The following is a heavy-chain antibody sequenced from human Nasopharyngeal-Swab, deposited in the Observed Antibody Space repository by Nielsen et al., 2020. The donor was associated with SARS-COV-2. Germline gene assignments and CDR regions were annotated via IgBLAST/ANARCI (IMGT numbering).Heavy chain of an antibody. D-gene: IGHD3-10*01. CDR3: VRGGVQQRIDF. Sequence: SVKVSCKASGGTFSTYAISWVRQAPGQGLEWMGGIIPMYGTPNYAQKFQDRVTISADVSTRTGFMELRSLGIDDTAVYYCVRGGVQQRIDFWGQGTLVTVSS. J-gene: IGHJ4*02. CDR2: IIPMYGTP. CDR1: GGTFSTYA. V-gene: IGHV1-69*13.